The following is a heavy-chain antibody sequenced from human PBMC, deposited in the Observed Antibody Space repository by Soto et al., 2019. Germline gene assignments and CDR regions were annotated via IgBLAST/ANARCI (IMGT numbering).Heavy chain of an antibody. D-gene: IGHD2-2*01. Sequence: GGSLRLSCAASGFSLKNYAMTWVRQAPGKGLEWVSGITGSGDKTYYADSVKGRFIISRDNPENTLYLQMHSLRAQDTALYYCARDCSSSSCSVWRYWGQGTQVTVSS. CDR1: GFSLKNYA. CDR3: ARDCSSSSCSVWRY. CDR2: ITGSGDKT. V-gene: IGHV3-23*01. J-gene: IGHJ4*02.